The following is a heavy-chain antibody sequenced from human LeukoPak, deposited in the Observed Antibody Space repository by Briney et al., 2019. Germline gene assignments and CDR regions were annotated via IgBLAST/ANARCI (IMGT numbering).Heavy chain of an antibody. Sequence: GSLRLSRAASGFTFSSYEMNWVRQAPGKGLEWVSFITGSGTIIYYADSVKGRFTISRDNAKNSLYLQMNSLRAEDTAVYYCARAGERIFDYWGQGTLVTVSS. CDR2: ITGSGTII. D-gene: IGHD7-27*01. CDR3: ARAGERIFDY. J-gene: IGHJ4*02. V-gene: IGHV3-48*03. CDR1: GFTFSSYE.